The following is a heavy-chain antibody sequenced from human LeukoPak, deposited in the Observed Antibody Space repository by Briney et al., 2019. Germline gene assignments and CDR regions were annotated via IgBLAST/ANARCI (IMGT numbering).Heavy chain of an antibody. CDR1: GYTFTSYG. D-gene: IGHD6-13*01. CDR3: ARDRIAAVLWYMDV. Sequence: ASVKVTCKSSGYTFTSYGISWVGQAPGQGLEWMGWISAYNGNTNYAQKLQGRVTMTTDTSTSTAYMELRSLRSDDTAVYYCARDRIAAVLWYMDVWGKGTTVTVSS. V-gene: IGHV1-18*01. CDR2: ISAYNGNT. J-gene: IGHJ6*03.